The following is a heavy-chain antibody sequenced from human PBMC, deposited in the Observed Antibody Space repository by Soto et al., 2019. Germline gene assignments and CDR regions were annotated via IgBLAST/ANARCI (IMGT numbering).Heavy chain of an antibody. V-gene: IGHV3-53*01. D-gene: IGHD7-27*01. CDR2: IYSGGST. CDR3: ARDLGRPYFDY. Sequence: GGSLRLSCAASGFTVSSNYMSWVRQAPGKGLEWVSVIYSGGSTYYADSVKGRFTISRDNSKNTLYLQMNSLRAEDTAVYYCARDLGRPYFDYWGQGTLVTVSS. CDR1: GFTVSSNY. J-gene: IGHJ4*02.